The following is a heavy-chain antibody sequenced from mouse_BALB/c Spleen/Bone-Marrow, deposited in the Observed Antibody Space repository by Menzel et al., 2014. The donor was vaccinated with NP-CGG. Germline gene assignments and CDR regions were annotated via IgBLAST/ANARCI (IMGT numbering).Heavy chain of an antibody. D-gene: IGHD2-1*01. J-gene: IGHJ3*01. V-gene: IGHV3-2*02. Sequence: EVQLQQSGPGLVKPSQSLSLTCTVTGYSITSDYAWNWIRQFPGNKLEWMGYISYSGSTSYNPSLKSRISITRDTSKNQFFLQLNSVTTEDTATYYCAKGKYGNFAYWGQGTLVAVSA. CDR2: ISYSGST. CDR1: GYSITSDYA. CDR3: AKGKYGNFAY.